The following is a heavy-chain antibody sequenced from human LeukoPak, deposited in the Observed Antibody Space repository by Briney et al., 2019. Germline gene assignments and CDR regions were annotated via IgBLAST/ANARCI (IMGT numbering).Heavy chain of an antibody. V-gene: IGHV1-18*04. J-gene: IGHJ4*02. CDR1: GYTFTSFG. D-gene: IGHD2-15*01. Sequence: RASVKVSCKPSGYTFTSFGISWVRQAPGQGLEWMGWIGPYNGDTNYAQKFQGRVTMTTDTSTSTAYMDLRSLRSDDTAVYYCTRDHCRGDNCPSFDYWGQGTLVTV. CDR3: TRDHCRGDNCPSFDY. CDR2: IGPYNGDT.